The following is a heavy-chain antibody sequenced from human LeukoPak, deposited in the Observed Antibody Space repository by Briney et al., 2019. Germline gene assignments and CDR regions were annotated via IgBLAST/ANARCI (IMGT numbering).Heavy chain of an antibody. D-gene: IGHD5-12*01. CDR3: AKGGRGYDSSSGLDY. CDR1: GFTFSDYY. Sequence: PGGSLRLSCEASGFTFSDYYMNWIRQAPGKGLEWVSYIGRSGSPIYYADSVKGRFTISRDNAKNSLYLQMNSLRAEDTALYYCAKGGRGYDSSSGLDYWGQGTLVTVSS. CDR2: IGRSGSPI. V-gene: IGHV3-11*01. J-gene: IGHJ4*02.